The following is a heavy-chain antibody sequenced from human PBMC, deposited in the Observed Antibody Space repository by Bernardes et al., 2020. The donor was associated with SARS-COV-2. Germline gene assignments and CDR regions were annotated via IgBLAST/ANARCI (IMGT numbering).Heavy chain of an antibody. Sequence: SETLSLSCTVSSGSITENYWTWIRQSPEKGLEWIGHMRGSGGTNYNPSLKSRVTISVDTSRNQFSLTLTSVTAADTAVYYCARRFCRTSGCYNSDYFDKWGQGTMVTVSS. CDR3: ARRFCRTSGCYNSDYFDK. V-gene: IGHV4-59*08. CDR2: MRGSGGT. CDR1: SGSITENY. J-gene: IGHJ3*02. D-gene: IGHD2-2*02.